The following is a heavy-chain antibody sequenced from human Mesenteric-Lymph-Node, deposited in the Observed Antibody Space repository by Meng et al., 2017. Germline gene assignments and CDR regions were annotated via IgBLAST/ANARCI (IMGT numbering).Heavy chain of an antibody. CDR3: ASFPPPGKQWLVTDY. V-gene: IGHV4-4*02. J-gene: IGHJ4*02. CDR1: GGSISRSNW. Sequence: QESGPVLGHPSGPLSPTGAVSGGSISRSNWWIWVRQPPGKGLEWIGEIYHSGSTNYNPSLKSRVTISVDKSKNQFSLKLSSVTAADTAVYYCASFPPPGKQWLVTDYWGQGTLVTVSS. CDR2: IYHSGST. D-gene: IGHD6-19*01.